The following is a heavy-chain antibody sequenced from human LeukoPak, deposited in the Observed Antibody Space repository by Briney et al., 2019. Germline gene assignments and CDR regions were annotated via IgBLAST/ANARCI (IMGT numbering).Heavy chain of an antibody. CDR2: IYTGDSDT. J-gene: IGHJ5*02. CDR1: GSIFTSYW. V-gene: IGHV5-51*01. D-gene: IGHD2-2*01. CDR3: ARYPAVVVPAAIKRGWFDP. Sequence: PGASRQISCQGSGSIFTSYWSGWVRQLPGKGLEWMGIIYTGDSDTRYSPSCQGQVTISADKSISTAYLQWSSLKASDTAMYYCARYPAVVVPAAIKRGWFDPWGQGTLVTVSS.